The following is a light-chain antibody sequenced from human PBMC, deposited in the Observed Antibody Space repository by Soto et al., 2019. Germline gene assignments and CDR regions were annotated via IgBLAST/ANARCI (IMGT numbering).Light chain of an antibody. J-gene: IGKJ4*01. CDR1: QSISSY. V-gene: IGKV3-20*01. Sequence: EIVLTQSPATLSLSPGERATLSCRASQSISSYLAWYQHKPGQAPRLLIYRVSSRATGIPDRFSGSGSGTDFTLTISRLEPEDFAVYYCQQYGNVPLTFGGGTKVDI. CDR3: QQYGNVPLT. CDR2: RVS.